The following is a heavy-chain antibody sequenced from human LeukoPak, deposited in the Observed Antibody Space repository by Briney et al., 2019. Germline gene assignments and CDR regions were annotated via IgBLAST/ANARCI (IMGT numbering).Heavy chain of an antibody. CDR1: GGSISSYY. Sequence: SETLSLTCTVSGGSISSYYWSWIRQPPGKGLEWIGYIYYSGSTNYNPSLKSRVTISVDTSKNQFSLKVSAVTAADTAVYYCARDSKYDSTGHAPWGQGTLVTVSS. V-gene: IGHV4-59*12. J-gene: IGHJ5*02. D-gene: IGHD3-22*01. CDR3: ARDSKYDSTGHAP. CDR2: IYYSGST.